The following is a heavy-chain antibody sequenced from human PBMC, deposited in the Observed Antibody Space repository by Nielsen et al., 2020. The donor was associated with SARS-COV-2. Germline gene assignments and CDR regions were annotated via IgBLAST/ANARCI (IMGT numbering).Heavy chain of an antibody. D-gene: IGHD6-25*01. CDR1: GFTFDDYG. CDR3: SRVRAGAFDL. Sequence: GESLKISCAASGFTFDDYGMTWVRQAPGKGLEWVGFIRGQVFGGAKEYAASVKDRFVITRDESKSIMYLQMNSLKTEDTAVYFCSRVRAGAFDLWGQGTMVTVSS. V-gene: IGHV3-49*04. CDR2: IRGQVFGGAK. J-gene: IGHJ3*01.